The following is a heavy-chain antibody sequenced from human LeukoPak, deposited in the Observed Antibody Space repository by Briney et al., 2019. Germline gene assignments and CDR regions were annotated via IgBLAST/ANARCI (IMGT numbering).Heavy chain of an antibody. CDR3: ARGGARYDY. Sequence: PSETLSLTCSVSGGSISSSYWHWIRQPPGKGLEWIGYIYYSGSTNYNPSLKSRLTMSVDTSKNQFSLKLNSVTPADTALYYCARGGARYDYWGQGTLVTVFS. CDR2: IYYSGST. J-gene: IGHJ4*02. V-gene: IGHV4-59*01. CDR1: GGSISSSY. D-gene: IGHD1-26*01.